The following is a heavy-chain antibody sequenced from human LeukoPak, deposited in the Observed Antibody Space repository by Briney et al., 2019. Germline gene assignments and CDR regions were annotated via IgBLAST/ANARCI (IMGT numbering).Heavy chain of an antibody. V-gene: IGHV3-74*01. CDR3: ARGINSGWLGELSD. Sequence: GGSLRLSCAAYGFTFSTYWMQWVRQAPGKGLVWVSRINSDGSSTTYADSVKGRFTISRDNAKNTLYLQMNSLRAEDTAVYYCARGINSGWLGELSDWGQGTLVTVSS. CDR2: INSDGSST. D-gene: IGHD6-19*01. CDR1: GFTFSTYW. J-gene: IGHJ4*02.